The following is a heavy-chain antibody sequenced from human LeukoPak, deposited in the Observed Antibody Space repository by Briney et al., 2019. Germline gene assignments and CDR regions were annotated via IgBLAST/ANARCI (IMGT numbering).Heavy chain of an antibody. V-gene: IGHV3-48*01. D-gene: IGHD7-27*01. CDR3: ARDLAWGGY. Sequence: GGSLRLSCAASGFAISDYSMNWVRQVPGKGLEWVSYISSSSNKVYYADSVKGRFTISRDNAKNSLFLQMNSLRADDTAVYYCARDLAWGGYWGQGTLVTVSS. J-gene: IGHJ4*02. CDR1: GFAISDYS. CDR2: ISSSSNKV.